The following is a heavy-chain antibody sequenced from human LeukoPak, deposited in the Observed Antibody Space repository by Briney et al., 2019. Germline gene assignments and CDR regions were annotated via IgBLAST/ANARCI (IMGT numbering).Heavy chain of an antibody. V-gene: IGHV3-33*06. J-gene: IGHJ5*02. CDR3: AKGRYTMPVGWIDP. CDR1: GFTFSTFG. Sequence: PGRSLRLSCAASGFTFSTFGMHWVRQAPGKGLEWVALIWDDGSYKYYADSVKGRFTISRDNSKNTVFLQMNSLRAGDTAVYYCAKGRYTMPVGWIDPWGQGTLVTVSS. CDR2: IWDDGSYK. D-gene: IGHD1-14*01.